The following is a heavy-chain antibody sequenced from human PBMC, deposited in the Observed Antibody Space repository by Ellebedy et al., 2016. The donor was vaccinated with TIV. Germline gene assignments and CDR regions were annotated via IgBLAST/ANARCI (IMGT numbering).Heavy chain of an antibody. CDR3: ASEGGRGYGKIIN. Sequence: AASVNVSCKSSVYTFTGYTIHWLRQASGQGLEWMGWMNPNSCDTGYSLKFQGRVTMTTNRSVSTAYMELLSLASDDPAMYYCASEGGRGYGKIINWGQGTLVTVSS. CDR1: VYTFTGYT. V-gene: IGHV1-8*01. D-gene: IGHD3-16*01. CDR2: MNPNSCDT. J-gene: IGHJ4*02.